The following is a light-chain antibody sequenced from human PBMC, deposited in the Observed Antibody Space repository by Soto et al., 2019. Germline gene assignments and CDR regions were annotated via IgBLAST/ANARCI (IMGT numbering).Light chain of an antibody. J-gene: IGKJ4*01. Sequence: AIRMTQSPSSFSASTGDRVTITCRASQGISSYLAWYQQKPGKAPKLLIDAASTLQSGVPSRFPGSGSRTDFTLTISCLQSEDFATYSCQQYYSYPQLTFGGGTKVEIK. CDR3: QQYYSYPQLT. V-gene: IGKV1-8*01. CDR1: QGISSY. CDR2: AAS.